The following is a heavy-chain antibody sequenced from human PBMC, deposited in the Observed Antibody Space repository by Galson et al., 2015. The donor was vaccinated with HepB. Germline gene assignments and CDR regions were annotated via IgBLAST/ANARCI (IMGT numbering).Heavy chain of an antibody. Sequence: SVKVSCKASGGTFSSYAISWVRQAPGQGLEWMGGIIPIFGTANYAQKFQGRVTITADESTSTAYMELSSLRSEDTAVYYCARGASYYYDSSGYTTFDYWGQGTLVTVSS. CDR1: GGTFSSYA. D-gene: IGHD3-22*01. V-gene: IGHV1-69*13. CDR3: ARGASYYYDSSGYTTFDY. J-gene: IGHJ4*02. CDR2: IIPIFGTA.